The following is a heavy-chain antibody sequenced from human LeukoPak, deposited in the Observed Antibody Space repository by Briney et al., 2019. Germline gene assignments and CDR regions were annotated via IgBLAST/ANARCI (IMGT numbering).Heavy chain of an antibody. Sequence: GGSLRLSCAASGFTFSSYGMHWVRQAPGKGLEWVAVISYDGSNKYYADSVKGRFTISRDNSKNTLYLQMNSLRAEDTAVYYCAKDKGSSWYGRFDYWGQGTLVTVSS. CDR2: ISYDGSNK. J-gene: IGHJ4*02. CDR1: GFTFSSYG. V-gene: IGHV3-30*18. D-gene: IGHD6-13*01. CDR3: AKDKGSSWYGRFDY.